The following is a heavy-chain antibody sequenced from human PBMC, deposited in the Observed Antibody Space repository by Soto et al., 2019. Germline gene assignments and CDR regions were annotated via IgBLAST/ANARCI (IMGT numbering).Heavy chain of an antibody. V-gene: IGHV1-3*01. CDR3: ARVVLRGGLHFDY. CDR1: GYTFTSYA. J-gene: IGHJ4*02. Sequence: QVQLVQSGAEVKKPGASVKVSCKTSGYTFTSYAMHWVRQAPGQRLEWMGWINAGNGNTKYSQKFQGRVTITRDTSASTAYMELSSLRSEDTAVYYCARVVLRGGLHFDYWGQGTLVTVSS. CDR2: INAGNGNT. D-gene: IGHD2-15*01.